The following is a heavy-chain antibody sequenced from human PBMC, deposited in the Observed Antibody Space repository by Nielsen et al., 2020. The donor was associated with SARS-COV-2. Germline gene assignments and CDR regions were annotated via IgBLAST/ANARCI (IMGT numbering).Heavy chain of an antibody. CDR1: GGSIRNTY. CDR3: ARLPAGTVSFDI. CDR2: SDHSWRI. V-gene: IGHV4-59*08. D-gene: IGHD3-16*01. J-gene: IGHJ3*02. Sequence: SETLSLACAVSGGSIRNTYWGWIRQPPGKRLEWIAYSDHSWRINYNPSLKSRATISADTSKDQISLKLTSVTAADTAVYYFARLPAGTVSFDIWGQGTMVTVS.